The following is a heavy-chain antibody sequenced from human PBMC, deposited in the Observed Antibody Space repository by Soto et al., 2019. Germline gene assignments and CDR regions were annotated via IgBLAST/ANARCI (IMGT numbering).Heavy chain of an antibody. D-gene: IGHD4-17*01. Sequence: QVQLVQSGGEVKRPGASVKVSCKASGYDFERFPISWVRQARGQGLEWMGLISPYSGSRYYAEKLQGRVTMTTDTPKSTAYMELRSLTSDDSAVYFCAREQYEFGDLYYVDYRGKRTMVSVPS. CDR2: ISPYSGSR. CDR1: GYDFERFP. V-gene: IGHV1-18*04. CDR3: AREQYEFGDLYYVDY. J-gene: IGHJ4*02.